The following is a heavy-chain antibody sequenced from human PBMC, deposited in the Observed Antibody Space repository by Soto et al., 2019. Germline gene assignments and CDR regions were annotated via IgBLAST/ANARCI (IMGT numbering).Heavy chain of an antibody. J-gene: IGHJ4*02. V-gene: IGHV1-18*01. CDR3: AAREDPSSSWFPFDY. CDR1: GYTFTSSG. Sequence: ASVKVSCKASGYTFTSSGISWVRQAPGQRLEWIGWISADNGNTNYAQKLQERVTITTDISTSTAYMELSSLRSEDTAVYYCAAREDPSSSWFPFDYWGQGTLVTVSS. D-gene: IGHD6-13*01. CDR2: ISADNGNT.